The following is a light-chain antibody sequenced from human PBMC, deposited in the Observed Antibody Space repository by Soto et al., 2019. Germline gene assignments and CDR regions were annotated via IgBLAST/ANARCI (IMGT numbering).Light chain of an antibody. CDR2: GVS. CDR1: GSDIGYYNY. V-gene: IGLV2-14*03. Sequence: QSVLTQPASVSGSLGQSVTISCTGTGSDIGYYNYVSWYQQYTGKAPKVMIYGVSNRPSGVSNRFSGSKSGYTASLTISGLQAEDEADYYCSSYARNRDVLFGGGTKVTVL. J-gene: IGLJ2*01. CDR3: SSYARNRDVL.